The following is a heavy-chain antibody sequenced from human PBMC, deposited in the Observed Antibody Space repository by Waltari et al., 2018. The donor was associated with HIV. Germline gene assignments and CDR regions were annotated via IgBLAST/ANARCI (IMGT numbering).Heavy chain of an antibody. J-gene: IGHJ4*02. CDR3: TRNIKNIITIFNDY. CDR2: IRSKAYGGTT. V-gene: IGHV3-49*04. Sequence: EVQLVESGGGLVQPGRSLRLSCTASGFTFGDHAMSWVRQAPGKGLEWVGFIRSKAYGGTTEYAASVKGRFTITRDDSKSIAHLQMSSLKTEDTAVYYCTRNIKNIITIFNDYWGQGTLVTVSS. CDR1: GFTFGDHA. D-gene: IGHD3-9*01.